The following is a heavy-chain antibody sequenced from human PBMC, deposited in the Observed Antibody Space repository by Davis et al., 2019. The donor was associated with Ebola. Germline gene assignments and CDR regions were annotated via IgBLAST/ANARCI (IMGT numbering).Heavy chain of an antibody. J-gene: IGHJ4*02. CDR2: ISWNSGSI. CDR1: GFTFGDYG. V-gene: IGHV3-9*01. Sequence: SLKISCEASGFTFGDYGMHWVRQRPGKGLEWVSGISWNSGSIGYADSVKGRFTISRDNAKNSLYLQMNSLRAEDTAVYYCARYCGGDCYSLGLDYWGQGTLVTVSS. D-gene: IGHD2-21*02. CDR3: ARYCGGDCYSLGLDY.